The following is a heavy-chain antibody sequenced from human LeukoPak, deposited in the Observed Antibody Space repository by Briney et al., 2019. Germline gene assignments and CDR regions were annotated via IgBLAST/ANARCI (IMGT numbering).Heavy chain of an antibody. CDR2: IYYSGST. V-gene: IGHV4-39*01. J-gene: IGHJ4*02. CDR3: ARLSEFAELLDY. Sequence: PSETLSLTCTVSGGSISSSSYYWGWIRQPPGKGLEWIGSIYYSGSTCYNPSLKSRVTISVDTSKNQFSLKLSSVTAADTAVYYCARLSEFAELLDYWGQGTLVTVSS. D-gene: IGHD3-10*01. CDR1: GGSISSSSYY.